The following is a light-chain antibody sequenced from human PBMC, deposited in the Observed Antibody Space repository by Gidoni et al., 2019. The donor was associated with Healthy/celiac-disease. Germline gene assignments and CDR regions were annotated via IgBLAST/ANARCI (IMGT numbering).Light chain of an antibody. CDR1: SSDVGGYNY. J-gene: IGLJ3*02. CDR2: DVS. Sequence: QSALTQPASVSGSPGQSITISCTGTSSDVGGYNYVSWYQQHPGKAPKLMIYDVSNRPSGVSNRFSGSKSGNTASLTISGLQAEDEADYYCSSYTSSSNWVFGGGTKLTGL. V-gene: IGLV2-14*03. CDR3: SSYTSSSNWV.